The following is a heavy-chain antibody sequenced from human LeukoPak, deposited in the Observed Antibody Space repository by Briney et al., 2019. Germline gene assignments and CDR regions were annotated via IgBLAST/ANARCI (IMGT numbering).Heavy chain of an antibody. V-gene: IGHV3-30*18. CDR2: ISYDGSNK. D-gene: IGHD3-22*01. Sequence: GGSLRLSCAASGFTFSSYGMHWVRQAPGKGLEWVAVISYDGSNKYYADSVKGRFTISRDNSKNTLYLQMNSLRAEDTAVYYCAKGRYYYDSSGYWQFDYWGQGTLVTVSS. CDR1: GFTFSSYG. J-gene: IGHJ4*02. CDR3: AKGRYYYDSSGYWQFDY.